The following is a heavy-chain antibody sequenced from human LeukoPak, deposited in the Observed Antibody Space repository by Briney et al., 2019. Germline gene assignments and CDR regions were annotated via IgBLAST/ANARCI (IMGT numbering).Heavy chain of an antibody. J-gene: IGHJ4*02. Sequence: GGSLRLSCAASGFTFSSYSMNWVRQAPGKGLEWVSSISSSSSYIYYADSVKGRFTISRDNAKNSLYLQMNSLRAEDTAVYYCARGDYGDKRAPSFDYWGQGTLVTVSS. CDR1: GFTFSSYS. D-gene: IGHD4-17*01. CDR3: ARGDYGDKRAPSFDY. V-gene: IGHV3-21*01. CDR2: ISSSSSYI.